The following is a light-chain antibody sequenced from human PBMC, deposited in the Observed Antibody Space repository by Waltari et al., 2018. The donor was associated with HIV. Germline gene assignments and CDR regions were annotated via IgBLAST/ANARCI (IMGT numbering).Light chain of an antibody. CDR2: GAS. J-gene: IGKJ2*03. CDR3: QQYGRSPPYS. Sequence: EIVLTQSPGTLSLSPGERATLSCRASQSVSSSYLAWYQQKPGQAPRLLIYGASSRATGIPDRFRCSGSGTDVTLTISRLEPEDFAVYYCQQYGRSPPYSFGQGTKLEIK. CDR1: QSVSSSY. V-gene: IGKV3-20*01.